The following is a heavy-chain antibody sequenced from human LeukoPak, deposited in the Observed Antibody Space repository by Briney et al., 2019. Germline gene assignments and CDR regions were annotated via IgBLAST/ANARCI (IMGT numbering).Heavy chain of an antibody. CDR2: IYTSGST. J-gene: IGHJ4*02. V-gene: IGHV4-61*02. CDR3: AREPRTVSGNSGFDY. D-gene: IGHD4-23*01. Sequence: NPSETLSLTCTVSGGSISSGSYYWSWIRQPAGKGLEWIGRIYTSGSTNYNPSLKSRVTISVDTSKNQISLKLSSATAADTAVYYCAREPRTVSGNSGFDYWGQGTLVTVSS. CDR1: GGSISSGSYY.